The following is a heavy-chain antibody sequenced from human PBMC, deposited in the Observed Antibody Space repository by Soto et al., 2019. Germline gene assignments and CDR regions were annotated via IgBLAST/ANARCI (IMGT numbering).Heavy chain of an antibody. CDR1: GFTFGDYA. V-gene: IGHV3-49*03. Sequence: GGSLRLSCTASGFTFGDYAMSWFRQAPGKGLEWVGFIRSKAYGGTTEYAASVKGRFTISRDDSKSIAYLQMNSLKTEDTAVYYCTRENSSSARTFDYWGQGTLVTVSS. CDR2: IRSKAYGGTT. CDR3: TRENSSSARTFDY. D-gene: IGHD6-6*01. J-gene: IGHJ4*02.